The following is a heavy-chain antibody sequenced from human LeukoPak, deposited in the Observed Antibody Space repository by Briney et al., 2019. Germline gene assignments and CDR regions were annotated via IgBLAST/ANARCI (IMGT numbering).Heavy chain of an antibody. D-gene: IGHD1-14*01. CDR1: GGSINDYY. J-gene: IGHJ4*02. Sequence: SETLSLTCTVSGGSINDYYWSWIRQPPGKGLEWIGEIYHSGSTKYNPSLKSRVTMSVDTSKNQFSLKLSSVTAADTAVYYCARQGNTTSLFDCWGQGTLVTVSS. CDR2: IYHSGST. CDR3: ARQGNTTSLFDC. V-gene: IGHV4-34*01.